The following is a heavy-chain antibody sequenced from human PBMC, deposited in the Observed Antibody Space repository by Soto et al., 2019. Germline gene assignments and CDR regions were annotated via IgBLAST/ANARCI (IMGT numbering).Heavy chain of an antibody. D-gene: IGHD6-19*01. V-gene: IGHV1-69*13. CDR2: IIPIFGTA. CDR3: AREWLVLKRIKSPYYYGMDV. CDR1: GGTFSSYA. Sequence: VKVSCKASGGTFSSYAISWVRQAPGQGLEWMGGIIPIFGTANYAQKFQGRVTITADESTSTAYMELSSLRSEDTAVYYCAREWLVLKRIKSPYYYGMDVWGQGTTVTVSS. J-gene: IGHJ6*02.